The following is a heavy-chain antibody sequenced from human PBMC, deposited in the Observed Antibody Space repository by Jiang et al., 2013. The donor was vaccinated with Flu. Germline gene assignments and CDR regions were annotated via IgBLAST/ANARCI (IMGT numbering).Heavy chain of an antibody. CDR2: ISGRSNTI. V-gene: IGHV3-48*01. Sequence: VQLVESGGGLVQPGGSLRLSCAASGFPLSSYSMNWVRQAPGKGLEWVSYISGRSNTIYYADSVKGRFTISRDNARNSLHLQMNSLRAEDTAIYHCAREEYDKDGRRGFDQWGQGALVTVAS. J-gene: IGHJ4*02. CDR1: GFPLSSYS. D-gene: IGHD2/OR15-2a*01. CDR3: AREEYDKDGRRGFDQ.